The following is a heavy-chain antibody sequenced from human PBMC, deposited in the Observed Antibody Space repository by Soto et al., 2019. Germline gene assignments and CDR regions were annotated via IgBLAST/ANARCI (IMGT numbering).Heavy chain of an antibody. Sequence: GGSLRLSCAASGFTFSSYAMSWVRQAPGKGLEWVSAISGSGGSTYYADSVKGRFTISRDNSKNTLYLQMNSLRAEDTAVYYCAKLYYDILTGYGPLDYWGQGTLVTAPQ. CDR3: AKLYYDILTGYGPLDY. V-gene: IGHV3-23*01. CDR2: ISGSGGST. J-gene: IGHJ4*02. D-gene: IGHD3-9*01. CDR1: GFTFSSYA.